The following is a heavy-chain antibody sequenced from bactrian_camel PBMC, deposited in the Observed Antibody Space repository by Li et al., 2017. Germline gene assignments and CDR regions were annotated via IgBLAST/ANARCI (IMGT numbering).Heavy chain of an antibody. Sequence: HVQLVESGGGSVQAGESLTLSCAASGFTGTYSRFCMGWFRQAPGKEREMVAEFVNDSSTNYADSVKGRFTISKDSAQQTLHLEMNSLKPEDTAKYYCAADSAKTQCPHADHWLLWGQGTQVTVS. CDR2: FVNDSST. CDR3: AADSAKTQCPHADHWLL. D-gene: IGHD1*01. J-gene: IGHJ4*01. V-gene: IGHV3S55*01. CDR1: GFTGTYSRFC.